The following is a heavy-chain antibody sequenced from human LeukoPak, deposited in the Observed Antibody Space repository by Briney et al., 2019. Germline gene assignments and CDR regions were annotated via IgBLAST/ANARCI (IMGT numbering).Heavy chain of an antibody. Sequence: GRALRLSCAASGFTFSNYGMHWVRQAPGKGLEWVAVIWFDGSHKYYADSVKGRFTISRDNSKNTLYLQMNSLRAEDTAVYYCAREKGGYVGQGFDYWGQGTLVTVSS. V-gene: IGHV3-33*01. CDR1: GFTFSNYG. CDR3: AREKGGYVGQGFDY. J-gene: IGHJ4*02. D-gene: IGHD5-12*01. CDR2: IWFDGSHK.